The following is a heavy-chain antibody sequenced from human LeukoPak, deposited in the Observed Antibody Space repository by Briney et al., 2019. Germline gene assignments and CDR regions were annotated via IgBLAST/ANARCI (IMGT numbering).Heavy chain of an antibody. CDR3: ARVWGDRLLWFGELDYYFDY. J-gene: IGHJ4*02. D-gene: IGHD3-10*01. CDR2: IYYSGST. CDR1: GGSISSGDYY. V-gene: IGHV4-30-4*01. Sequence: SETLSLTCTVSGGSISSGDYYWSWIRQPPGKGLEWIGYIYYSGSTYYNTSLKSRVTISVDTSKNQFSLKLSSVTAADTAVYYCARVWGDRLLWFGELDYYFDYWGQGTLVTVSS.